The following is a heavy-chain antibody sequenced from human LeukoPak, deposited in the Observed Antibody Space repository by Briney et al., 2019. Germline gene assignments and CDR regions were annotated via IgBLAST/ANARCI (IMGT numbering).Heavy chain of an antibody. CDR1: GFTVSNYG. CDR3: AKGPHMVRGVEYDY. V-gene: IGHV3-30*18. J-gene: IGHJ4*02. CDR2: ISYDGSNE. D-gene: IGHD3-10*01. Sequence: PGGSLRLSCAASGFTVSNYGMHWVRQAPGKGLEWVALISYDGSNEHYVDSVKGRFTISRDNSKNTLNLQMSSLRAEDTAVYYCAKGPHMVRGVEYDYWGQGTLVTVSS.